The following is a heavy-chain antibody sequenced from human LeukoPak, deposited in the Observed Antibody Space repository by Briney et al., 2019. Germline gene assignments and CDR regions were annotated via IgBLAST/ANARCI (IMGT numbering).Heavy chain of an antibody. CDR1: GFTFSRYG. J-gene: IGHJ4*02. D-gene: IGHD3/OR15-3a*01. Sequence: GGSLRLSCAASGFTFSRYGMHWVRQAPGKGLEWVAVISYDGRNKYYADSVKGRFTISRDNSKNTLYLQMNSLRPEDTAVYYCAKLWTEVGVPIYWGQGTLVTVSS. CDR2: ISYDGRNK. CDR3: AKLWTEVGVPIY. V-gene: IGHV3-30*18.